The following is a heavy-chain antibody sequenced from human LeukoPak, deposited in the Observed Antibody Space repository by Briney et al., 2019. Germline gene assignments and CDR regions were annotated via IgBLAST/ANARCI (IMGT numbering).Heavy chain of an antibody. Sequence: GGSLRLSCAVSGFTFSNYAMSWVRQTPGKGLEWVSSSSDTIGNTYYADSVKGRFTISRDNSRKTLYLQMNSLRAEDTAIYYCAKDSWWGGSYSHIFGDWGQGTLVTVSS. V-gene: IGHV3-23*01. CDR3: AKDSWWGGSYSHIFGD. CDR1: GFTFSNYA. J-gene: IGHJ4*02. CDR2: SSDTIGNT. D-gene: IGHD1-26*01.